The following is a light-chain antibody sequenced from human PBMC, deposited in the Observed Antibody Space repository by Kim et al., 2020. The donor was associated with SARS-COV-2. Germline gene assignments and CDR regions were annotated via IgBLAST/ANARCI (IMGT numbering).Light chain of an antibody. Sequence: SYELTQPPSVSVSPGQTASITCSGDKLGDTYACWYQQKPGQSPVLVLYQDSKRPSGIPERFSGSNSGNTATLTISGTQAMDEADYYCQAWDSSTVVFGGGTQLTVL. J-gene: IGLJ2*01. CDR1: KLGDTY. CDR2: QDS. V-gene: IGLV3-1*01. CDR3: QAWDSSTVV.